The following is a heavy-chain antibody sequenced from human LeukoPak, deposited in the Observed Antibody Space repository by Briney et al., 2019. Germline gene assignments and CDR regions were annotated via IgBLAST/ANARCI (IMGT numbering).Heavy chain of an antibody. CDR3: ARRGYCSGGSCYSGAFDI. J-gene: IGHJ3*02. Sequence: ASVKVSCKASGYTFTSYAMHWVRQAPGQRLEWMGWINAGNGNTKYSQEFQGRVTITRDTSASTAYMELSSLRSEDMAVYYCARRGYCSGGSCYSGAFDIWGQGTVVTVSS. D-gene: IGHD2-15*01. CDR2: INAGNGNT. V-gene: IGHV1-3*03. CDR1: GYTFTSYA.